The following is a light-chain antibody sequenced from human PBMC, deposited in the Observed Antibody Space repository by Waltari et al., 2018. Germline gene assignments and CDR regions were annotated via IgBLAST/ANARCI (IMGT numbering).Light chain of an antibody. Sequence: VMTQSPATLSLFPGERAVLSCWASQSIETNLAWFQQKPGQAPRLLLSGASTRATNVPTRFSGSASGTAFTLTISSLQSEDFAVYYCQQYNNWPPWTFGPGTKVEIK. CDR3: QQYNNWPPWT. V-gene: IGKV3-15*01. CDR1: QSIETN. CDR2: GAS. J-gene: IGKJ1*01.